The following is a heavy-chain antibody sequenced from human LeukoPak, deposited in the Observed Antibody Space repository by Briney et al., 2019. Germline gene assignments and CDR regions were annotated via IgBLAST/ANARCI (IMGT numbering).Heavy chain of an antibody. CDR3: ARDPSSSSSTDY. D-gene: IGHD6-6*01. CDR2: INHSGST. Sequence: SETLSLTCAVYGESFSGYYWSWIRQSPGKGLEWIGEINHSGSTNYNPSLKSQVTISVDTSKNQFSLKLTSVTAADTAVYYCARDPSSSSSTDYWGQGTLVTVSS. J-gene: IGHJ4*02. CDR1: GESFSGYY. V-gene: IGHV4-34*01.